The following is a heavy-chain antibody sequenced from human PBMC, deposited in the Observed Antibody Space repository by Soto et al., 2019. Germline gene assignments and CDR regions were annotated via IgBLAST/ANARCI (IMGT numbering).Heavy chain of an antibody. J-gene: IGHJ4*02. Sequence: QVQLQESGPGLVKPSQTLSLTCTVSGGSISSGDYYWSWIRQPPGKGLEWIGYIYYSGSTYYNPSLKSRVTISVDTYKNQFSLKLSSVTAADTAVYYCARANYDFWSGYSYYFDYWGQGTLVTVSS. V-gene: IGHV4-30-4*01. CDR2: IYYSGST. D-gene: IGHD3-3*01. CDR1: GGSISSGDYY. CDR3: ARANYDFWSGYSYYFDY.